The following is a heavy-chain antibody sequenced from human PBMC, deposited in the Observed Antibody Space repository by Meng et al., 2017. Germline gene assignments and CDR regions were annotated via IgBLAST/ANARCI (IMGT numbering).Heavy chain of an antibody. Sequence: QVQLVQSGAEVKLPGAAVKVSGKVSGYTFIGHYLPWVRQAPGQGLEWMGWINPNSGGTSYAQKFQGRVTMTLDTSVSTSFLELRRLKSDDAALYYCARVGVGAPFDYWGQGTLVTVSS. V-gene: IGHV1-2*02. CDR2: INPNSGGT. CDR3: ARVGVGAPFDY. CDR1: GYTFIGHY. D-gene: IGHD1-26*01. J-gene: IGHJ4*02.